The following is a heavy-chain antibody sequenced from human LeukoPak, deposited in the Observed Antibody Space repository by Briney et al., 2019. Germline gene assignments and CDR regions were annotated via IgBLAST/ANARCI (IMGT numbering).Heavy chain of an antibody. D-gene: IGHD3-22*01. CDR2: IIPIFGTA. Sequence: ASVKVSCKASGGTFSSYAISWVRQAPGQGLEWMGGIIPIFGTANYAQKFQGRVTITADESTSTAYMELSSLGSEDTAVYYCARAPYYYDSSGYGNFDYWGQGTLVTVSS. CDR1: GGTFSSYA. V-gene: IGHV1-69*01. CDR3: ARAPYYYDSSGYGNFDY. J-gene: IGHJ4*02.